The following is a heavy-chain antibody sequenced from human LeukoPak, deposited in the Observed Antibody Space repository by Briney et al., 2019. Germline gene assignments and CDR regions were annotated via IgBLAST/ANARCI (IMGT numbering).Heavy chain of an antibody. CDR2: IHYSGST. Sequence: PSETLSLICTVSGGSISSGTYSWAWIRQPPGKGLEWIGTIHYSGSTYYNPSLESRVTISVDSSRNQFSLKLSSVTAADTAVYYCARRSTSGSYYFDYWGQGTRVTVSS. J-gene: IGHJ4*02. CDR1: GGSISSGTYS. V-gene: IGHV4-39*01. D-gene: IGHD2-8*01. CDR3: ARRSTSGSYYFDY.